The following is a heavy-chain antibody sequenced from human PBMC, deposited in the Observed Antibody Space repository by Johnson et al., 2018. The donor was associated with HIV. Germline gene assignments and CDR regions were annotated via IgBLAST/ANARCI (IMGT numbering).Heavy chain of an antibody. V-gene: IGHV3-30-3*01. CDR1: GFTFSSYA. CDR3: ARETDIAPYSGSYPTQAFDI. Sequence: QVQLVESGGGVVRPGRSLRLSCAASGFTFSSYAMHWVRQAPGKGLEWVAVISYDGSNKYYADSVKGRFTISRDNSKNTLYLQMNSLRAEDTAVYYCARETDIAPYSGSYPTQAFDIWGQGTMVTVSS. D-gene: IGHD1-26*01. J-gene: IGHJ3*02. CDR2: ISYDGSNK.